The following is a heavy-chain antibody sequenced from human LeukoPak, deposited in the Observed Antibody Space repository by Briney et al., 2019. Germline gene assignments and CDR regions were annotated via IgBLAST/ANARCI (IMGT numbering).Heavy chain of an antibody. CDR2: IYYSGST. Sequence: TSETLSLTCTVSGGSISSGGYYWSWIRQHPGKGLEWIGYIYYSGSTYYNPSLKSRVTISVDTSKNQFSLKLSSVTAADTAVYYCARDRTRIAAAGTNYFDYWGQGTLVTVSS. D-gene: IGHD6-13*01. J-gene: IGHJ4*02. V-gene: IGHV4-31*03. CDR3: ARDRTRIAAAGTNYFDY. CDR1: GGSISSGGYY.